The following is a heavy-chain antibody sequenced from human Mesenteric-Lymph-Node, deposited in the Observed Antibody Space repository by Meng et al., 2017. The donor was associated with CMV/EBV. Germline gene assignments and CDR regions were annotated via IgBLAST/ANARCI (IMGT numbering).Heavy chain of an antibody. Sequence: ASVKVSCKASGYTFTSYDINWVRQATGQGLEWMGWMNPNSGNTGYAQKFQGRVTMTRNTSISTAYMELSSLRSEDTAVYYCARDRDNSGSYYERGYFDYWGQGTLVTVSS. CDR2: MNPNSGNT. CDR1: GYTFTSYD. J-gene: IGHJ4*02. D-gene: IGHD1-26*01. V-gene: IGHV1-8*01. CDR3: ARDRDNSGSYYERGYFDY.